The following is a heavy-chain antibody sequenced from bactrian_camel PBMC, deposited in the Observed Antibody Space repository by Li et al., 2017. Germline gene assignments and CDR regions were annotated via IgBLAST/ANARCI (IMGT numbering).Heavy chain of an antibody. D-gene: IGHD1*01. CDR1: GFTFRTSR. CDR2: IYSGGSVD. V-gene: IGHV3S2*01. J-gene: IGHJ4*01. CDR3: AAVYGACYAGGHFNY. Sequence: DVQLVESGGGSVQAGESLRLACTGSGFTFRTSRMGWFRQAPGKERSVIARIYSGGSVDFVADSVKGRFTVSLDSAKKTLFLQMNSLKSEDTAMYYCAAVYGACYAGGHFNYWGQGTQVTVS.